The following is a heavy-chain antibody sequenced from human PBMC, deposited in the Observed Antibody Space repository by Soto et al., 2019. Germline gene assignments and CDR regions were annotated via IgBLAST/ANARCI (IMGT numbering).Heavy chain of an antibody. D-gene: IGHD3-22*01. CDR2: ISYDGSNQ. CDR3: AREYYDSSGYYGYYYYGLDV. J-gene: IGHJ6*02. V-gene: IGHV3-30*03. Sequence: VQLLESGGGLVQPGGSLRLSCAASGFTFSSYSMHWVRQAPGKGPEWVTVISYDGSNQYYADAVKGRFTISRDNSKNTLYMQMNSLRAEDTAVYYCAREYYDSSGYYGYYYYGLDVWGQGTTVTVSS. CDR1: GFTFSSYS.